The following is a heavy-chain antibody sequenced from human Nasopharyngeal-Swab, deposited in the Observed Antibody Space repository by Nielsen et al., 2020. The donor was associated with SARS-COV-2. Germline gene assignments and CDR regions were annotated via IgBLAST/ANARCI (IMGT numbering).Heavy chain of an antibody. D-gene: IGHD6-19*01. Sequence: ESLKISCTVSGGSIKSYYWSWVRQPPGKGLEWIGNFFYSGTPNYNPSLKSRVTISVDAPRNQFSLRLNSVTSADTAMYYCARDSSGWHYWGQGTLVTVSS. CDR3: ARDSSGWHY. CDR1: GGSIKSYY. J-gene: IGHJ4*02. V-gene: IGHV4-59*01. CDR2: FFYSGTP.